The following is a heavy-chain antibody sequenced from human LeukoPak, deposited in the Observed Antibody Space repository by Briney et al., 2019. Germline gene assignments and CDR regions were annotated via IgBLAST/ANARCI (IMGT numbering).Heavy chain of an antibody. D-gene: IGHD6-6*01. J-gene: IGHJ4*02. V-gene: IGHV3-48*02. CDR1: GFTFSSYS. Sequence: GGSLRLSCAASGFTFSSYSMNWVRQAPGKGLEWVSYISSSSTIYYADSVKGRFTISRDNAKNSLYLQMNSLRDEDTAVYYCAREYSSSSGSVSDYWGQGTLVTVSS. CDR3: AREYSSSSGSVSDY. CDR2: ISSSSTI.